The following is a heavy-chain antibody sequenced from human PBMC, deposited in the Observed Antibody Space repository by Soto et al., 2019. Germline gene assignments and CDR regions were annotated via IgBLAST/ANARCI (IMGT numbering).Heavy chain of an antibody. Sequence: GGSLRLSCAASGFIFSNFGMHWVRQAPGKGPEWVAGVWYDGSNGVSADSVKGRFTISRDNSKNTLYLQMTSLRAEDTAVYYCARDPRTARASAMDVWGQGTTVTVSS. CDR2: VWYDGSNG. CDR3: ARDPRTARASAMDV. D-gene: IGHD6-6*01. CDR1: GFIFSNFG. V-gene: IGHV3-33*01. J-gene: IGHJ6*02.